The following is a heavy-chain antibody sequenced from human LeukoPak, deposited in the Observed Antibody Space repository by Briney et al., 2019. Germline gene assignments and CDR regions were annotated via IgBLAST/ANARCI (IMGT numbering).Heavy chain of an antibody. V-gene: IGHV4-39*01. J-gene: IGHJ3*02. CDR3: ARGNYYDRIAHAFDI. CDR2: IYDSGST. Sequence: PSETLSLTCTVSGGSIRSSYYYWGWIRQPPGKGLEWIGSIYDSGSTYYNPSLKSRVTISVDTSKNQFSLKLNSVTAADTAVYYCARGNYYDRIAHAFDIWGQGTMVTVSS. CDR1: GGSIRSSYYY. D-gene: IGHD3-22*01.